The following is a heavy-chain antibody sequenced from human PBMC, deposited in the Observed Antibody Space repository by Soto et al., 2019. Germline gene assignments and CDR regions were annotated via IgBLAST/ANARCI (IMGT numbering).Heavy chain of an antibody. V-gene: IGHV3-9*01. CDR3: AKEAFGSGSFYDY. Sequence: GGSLRLSCAASGFTFDHYAMHWVRQAPGKGLEWVSGISWNGGSIEYADSVRGRFAISRDSAKNSLYLQMNSLRTEDTAVYYCAKEAFGSGSFYDYWGQGTRVTVSS. J-gene: IGHJ4*02. CDR1: GFTFDHYA. D-gene: IGHD3-10*01. CDR2: ISWNGGSI.